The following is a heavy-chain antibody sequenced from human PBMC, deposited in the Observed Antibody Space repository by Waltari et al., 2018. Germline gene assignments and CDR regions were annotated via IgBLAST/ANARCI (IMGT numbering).Heavy chain of an antibody. CDR3: ATGADYFFDI. CDR2: VPDDGSDK. Sequence: QVQLVESGGGVVQPGRSLRLSCAASGFTFKNYAMHWVRQAPGKGLGCVAVVPDDGSDKSYADSVKGRFTISRDNSKNMVFLQMNSLRDEDTAVYFCATGADYFFDIWGQGTVVTVSS. J-gene: IGHJ3*02. D-gene: IGHD2-21*02. V-gene: IGHV3-30*01. CDR1: GFTFKNYA.